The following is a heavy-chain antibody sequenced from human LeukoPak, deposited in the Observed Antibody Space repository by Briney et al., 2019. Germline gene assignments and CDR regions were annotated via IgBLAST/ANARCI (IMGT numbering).Heavy chain of an antibody. Sequence: GGSLRLSCAASGFTFDDYAMTWVRQPPGKGLEWVSTVNWNGGSTSYADSVKGRLTISRDNAKNSLYLQMSSLRADDTAFYYCARGGTVTTFDYWGQGTLVTVSS. D-gene: IGHD4-11*01. CDR2: VNWNGGST. CDR3: ARGGTVTTFDY. J-gene: IGHJ4*02. V-gene: IGHV3-20*04. CDR1: GFTFDDYA.